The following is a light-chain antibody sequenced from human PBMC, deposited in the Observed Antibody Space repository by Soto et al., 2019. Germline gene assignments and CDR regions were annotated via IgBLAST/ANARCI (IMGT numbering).Light chain of an antibody. V-gene: IGKV3-11*01. CDR2: DAS. J-gene: IGKJ1*01. CDR3: QQRSKWPRT. CDR1: QSVSSY. Sequence: EIVLTQSPATLSLSPWERATLSCIASQSVSSYLAWYQQKPGQAPRLLIYDASNRATGIPARFSGSGSGTDFTLTISSLEPEDFGVYYCQQRSKWPRTFGQGTKVDIK.